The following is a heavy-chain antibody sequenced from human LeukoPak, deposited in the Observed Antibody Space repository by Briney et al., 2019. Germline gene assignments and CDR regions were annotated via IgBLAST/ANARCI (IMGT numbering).Heavy chain of an antibody. D-gene: IGHD6-19*01. CDR2: ISYDGNNK. CDR1: GFTFSDNY. CDR3: ARDRGRQAVAGTYDAFDI. J-gene: IGHJ3*02. V-gene: IGHV3-30*03. Sequence: GGSLRLSCAASGFTFSDNYMTWVRQAPGKGLEWVAVISYDGNNKFYAGSVKGRFIISRDNSKKTLNLQMFRVRTEDMAVYFCARDRGRQAVAGTYDAFDIWGLGTVVTVSS.